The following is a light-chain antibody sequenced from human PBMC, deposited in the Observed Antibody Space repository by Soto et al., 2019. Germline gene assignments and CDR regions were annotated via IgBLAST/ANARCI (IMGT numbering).Light chain of an antibody. V-gene: IGLV1-44*01. CDR3: ATWDDNMDGLV. Sequence: QSVLTQPPSASGTPGQRVTISCSGSSSNVAAKPVNWYQVLPETAPKLLIYTNNQRPSGVPDRFSGSKSGTSASLAIIWRQSADEADDYCATWDDNMDGLVFGGGTKLTVL. J-gene: IGLJ2*01. CDR2: TNN. CDR1: SSNVAAKP.